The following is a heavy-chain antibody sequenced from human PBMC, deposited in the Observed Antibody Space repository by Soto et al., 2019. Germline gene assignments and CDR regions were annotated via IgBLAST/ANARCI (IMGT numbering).Heavy chain of an antibody. CDR1: GFTFSSYA. CDR2: VSAGGDMT. D-gene: IGHD3-10*01. CDR3: ARGDRGGSGSPASYYYSGLDV. J-gene: IGHJ6*02. V-gene: IGHV3-23*01. Sequence: DVHVLESGGDLVQPGGSLRLSCAASGFTFSSYAMSWVAQAPGKGLEWVSSVSAGGDMTYYSDSVKGRFTISRDNSNNALFLQMNSLRIEDTGLYYCARGDRGGSGSPASYYYSGLDVWGQGTTVTVS.